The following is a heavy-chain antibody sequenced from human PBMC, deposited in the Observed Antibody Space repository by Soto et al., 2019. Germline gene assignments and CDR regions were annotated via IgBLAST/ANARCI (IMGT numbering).Heavy chain of an antibody. CDR2: IWYDGSNK. Sequence: GGSLRLSCAASGFTFSSYGMRWVRQAPGKGLEWVAVIWYDGSNKYYADSVKGRFTISRDNSKNTLYLQMNSLRAEDTAVYYCARRYCSGGSCYSGAFDIWGQGTMVTVSS. CDR1: GFTFSSYG. D-gene: IGHD2-15*01. V-gene: IGHV3-33*01. J-gene: IGHJ3*02. CDR3: ARRYCSGGSCYSGAFDI.